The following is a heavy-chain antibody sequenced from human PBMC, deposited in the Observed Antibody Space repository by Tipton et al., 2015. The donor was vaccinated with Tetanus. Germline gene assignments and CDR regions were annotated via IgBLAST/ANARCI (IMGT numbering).Heavy chain of an antibody. J-gene: IGHJ4*02. CDR3: ARKGTAIPIDY. D-gene: IGHD2-21*02. V-gene: IGHV3-23*01. Sequence: SLRFSCAASGFTFRSYAMNWVRQAPGKGLEWVSTISGGGGNTYYADSVKGRFTISRDNAENSLYLEMTNLTAEDTAIYYCARKGTAIPIDYWGQGTLVTVSS. CDR2: ISGGGGNT. CDR1: GFTFRSYA.